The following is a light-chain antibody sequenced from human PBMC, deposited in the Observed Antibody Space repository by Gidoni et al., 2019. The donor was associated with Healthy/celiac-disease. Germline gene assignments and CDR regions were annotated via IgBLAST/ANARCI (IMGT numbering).Light chain of an antibody. Sequence: DIVMTQSPDSLAVSLGERATINCKSSQSVLYSSNNKNYLAWYQQKPGQPPKLLIYWASTRESGVPDRFRGSGSGTDFTLTISSLQAEDVAVYYCQQYYSTPRTFGQXTKVEIK. CDR3: QQYYSTPRT. CDR1: QSVLYSSNNKNY. CDR2: WAS. V-gene: IGKV4-1*01. J-gene: IGKJ1*01.